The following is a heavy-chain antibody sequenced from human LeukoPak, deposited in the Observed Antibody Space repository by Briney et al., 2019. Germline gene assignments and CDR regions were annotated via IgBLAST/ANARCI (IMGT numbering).Heavy chain of an antibody. D-gene: IGHD3-22*01. CDR2: IYSGGST. Sequence: GALRLSCAASGFTVSSKYMSWVRQAPGKGLERVSVIYSGGSTYYADSVKGRFTTSRDNSKNTLYLQMNSLRVEDTAVYYCARGVYYDTGGQEYFDYWGQGTLVTVSS. J-gene: IGHJ4*02. CDR3: ARGVYYDTGGQEYFDY. V-gene: IGHV3-53*01. CDR1: GFTVSSKY.